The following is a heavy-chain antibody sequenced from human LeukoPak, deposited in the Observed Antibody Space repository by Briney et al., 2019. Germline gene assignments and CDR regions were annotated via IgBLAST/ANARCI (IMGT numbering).Heavy chain of an antibody. J-gene: IGHJ6*02. CDR3: ARSYSSDPYYYYGMDV. CDR2: ISAYNGNT. CDR1: GYTFTSYG. Sequence: ASVKVSCKASGYTFTSYGISWVRQAPGQGLEWMGWISAYNGNTNYAQKLQGRVTMTTDTSTSTAYMELRSLRSDDTAVYYCARSYSSDPYYYYGMDVWGQGTTVTVSS. D-gene: IGHD6-19*01. V-gene: IGHV1-18*01.